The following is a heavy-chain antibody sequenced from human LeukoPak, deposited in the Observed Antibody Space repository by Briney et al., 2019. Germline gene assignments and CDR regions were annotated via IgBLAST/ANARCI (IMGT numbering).Heavy chain of an antibody. V-gene: IGHV3-48*01. CDR2: VGISSGNT. J-gene: IGHJ4*02. CDR3: ARDTKYAFDN. CDR1: GLTFGDYS. Sequence: PGGSLRLSCAAPGLTFGDYSMTWVRKAPGKGLEWISYVGISSGNTKYADSVKGRFTISGDKAKNSLYLRMNSLRVEDTAVYYCARDTKYAFDNWGQGTLVTVSS. D-gene: IGHD2-2*01.